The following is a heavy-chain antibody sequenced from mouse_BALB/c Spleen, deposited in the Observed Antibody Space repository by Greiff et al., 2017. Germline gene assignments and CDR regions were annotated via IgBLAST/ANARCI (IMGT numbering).Heavy chain of an antibody. V-gene: IGHV1-55*01. CDR1: GYNFTSYW. Sequence: VQLQQSGAELVKPGTSVKLSCKASGYNFTSYWINWVKLRPGQGLEWIGDIYPGSGSTNYNEKFKSKATLTVDTSSSTAYMQLSSLASEDSALYYCASDGYAMDYWGQGTSVTVSS. D-gene: IGHD2-3*01. CDR3: ASDGYAMDY. J-gene: IGHJ4*01. CDR2: IYPGSGST.